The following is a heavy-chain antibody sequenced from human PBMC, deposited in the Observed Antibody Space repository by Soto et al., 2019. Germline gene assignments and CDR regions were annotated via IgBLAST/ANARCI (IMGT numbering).Heavy chain of an antibody. CDR3: ARQVPAAIRLGWFDP. D-gene: IGHD2-2*02. J-gene: IGHJ5*02. Sequence: PSETLSLTCAVSGGSISSSNWWSWVRQPPGKGLEWIGEIYHSGSTNYNPSLKSRVTISVDKSKNQFSLKLSSVTAADTAVYYCARQVPAAIRLGWFDPWGQGTLVTVSS. CDR1: GGSISSSNW. CDR2: IYHSGST. V-gene: IGHV4-4*02.